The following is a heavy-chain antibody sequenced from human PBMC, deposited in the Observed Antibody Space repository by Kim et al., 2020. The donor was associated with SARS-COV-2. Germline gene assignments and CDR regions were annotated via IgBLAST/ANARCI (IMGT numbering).Heavy chain of an antibody. D-gene: IGHD4-17*01. CDR2: ISSSGSTI. CDR1: GFTFSSYE. V-gene: IGHV3-48*03. J-gene: IGHJ4*02. Sequence: GGSLRLSCAASGFTFSSYEMNWVRQAPGKGLEWVSYISSSGSTIYYAASVKGRFTISRDNAKNSLYLQMNSLRAEDTAVYYCASSDYGDYGRYWGQGTLVTVSS. CDR3: ASSDYGDYGRY.